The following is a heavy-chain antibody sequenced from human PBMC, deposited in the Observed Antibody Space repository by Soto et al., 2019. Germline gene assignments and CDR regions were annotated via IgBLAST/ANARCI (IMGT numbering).Heavy chain of an antibody. D-gene: IGHD3-16*01. CDR1: EFTFSDYW. Sequence: ERQLVESGGGLVQPGGSLRLSCTASEFTFSDYWMHWVRQAPGKGLVWVSRINYDGSSITYADSVKGRFTISRDNAKNTLYLQMDSLRADDTAMYYCARGGEVPNVFFHWGQGTLVNVSS. CDR3: ARGGEVPNVFFH. J-gene: IGHJ4*02. CDR2: INYDGSSI. V-gene: IGHV3-74*01.